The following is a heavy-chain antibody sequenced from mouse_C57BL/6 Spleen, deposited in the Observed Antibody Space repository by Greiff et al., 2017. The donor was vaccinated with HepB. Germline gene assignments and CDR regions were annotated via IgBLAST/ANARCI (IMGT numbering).Heavy chain of an antibody. CDR2: ISGGGGNT. V-gene: IGHV5-9*01. CDR1: GFTFSSYT. CDR3: ARHRGYGSSYYFDY. J-gene: IGHJ2*01. Sequence: EVKLVESGGGLVKPGGSLKLSCAASGFTFSSYTMSWVRQTPEKRLEWVATISGGGGNTYYPDSVKGRFTISRDNAKNTLYLQMSSLRSEDTGLYYCARHRGYGSSYYFDYWGQGTTLTVSS. D-gene: IGHD1-1*01.